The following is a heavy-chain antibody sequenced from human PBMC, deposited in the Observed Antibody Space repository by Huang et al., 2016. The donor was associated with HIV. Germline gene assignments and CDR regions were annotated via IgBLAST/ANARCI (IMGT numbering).Heavy chain of an antibody. Sequence: QVQLVQSGAEVKKPGSSVKVSCTASGGTFSTDAISWVRQAPGQGLEWMGGIIPSLVTANYAQKFQGTVTITADEFTSTAYMELSSLRSEDTALYYCARGRTRSSLYDSYYGLDVWGQGTTVTVSS. CDR3: ARGRTRSSLYDSYYGLDV. J-gene: IGHJ6*02. V-gene: IGHV1-69*01. CDR2: IIPSLVTA. CDR1: GGTFSTDA. D-gene: IGHD6-6*01.